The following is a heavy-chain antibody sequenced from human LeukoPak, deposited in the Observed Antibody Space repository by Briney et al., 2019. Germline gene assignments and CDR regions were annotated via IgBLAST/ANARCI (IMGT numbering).Heavy chain of an antibody. CDR1: GYTFTSYG. Sequence: ASVKVSCKASGYTFTSYGISWVRQAPGQGLEWMGWISAYNGNTNYAQKLQGRVTMTTDTSTSTAYMELRSLRSDDTAVYYCARVRILWDYYYYMDVWGKGTTVTVSS. D-gene: IGHD2-15*01. CDR3: ARVRILWDYYYYMDV. V-gene: IGHV1-18*01. CDR2: ISAYNGNT. J-gene: IGHJ6*03.